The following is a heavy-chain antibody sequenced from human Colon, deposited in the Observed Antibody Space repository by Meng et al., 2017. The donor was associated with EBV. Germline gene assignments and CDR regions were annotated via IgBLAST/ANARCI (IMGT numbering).Heavy chain of an antibody. D-gene: IGHD7-27*01. CDR2: IYHSGST. J-gene: IGHJ4*02. Sequence: QLQLQDSGSGLVKPSQTLSLTCVVSGAAVTNGGYSWSWIRQPPGKGLEWMGYIYHSGSTKYNPSLKSRVTISVDTSKNQFSLKLSSVTAADTAVYYCARDTSTWGNKGLDHWGQGILVTVSS. CDR1: GAAVTNGGYS. V-gene: IGHV4-30-2*01. CDR3: ARDTSTWGNKGLDH.